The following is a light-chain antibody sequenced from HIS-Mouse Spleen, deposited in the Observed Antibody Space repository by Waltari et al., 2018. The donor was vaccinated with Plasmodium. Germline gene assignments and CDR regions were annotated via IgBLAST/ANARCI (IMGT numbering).Light chain of an antibody. V-gene: IGLV3-1*01. CDR2: QDS. Sequence: SYELTQPPSVSVSPGQTASITCSGVKLGYKYACWYQQKPGQSPVLVIYQDSKRHSGLPERFSGSNSGNTATLTISGTQAMDEADYYCQAWDSSTVVFGGGTKLTVL. J-gene: IGLJ2*01. CDR1: KLGYKY. CDR3: QAWDSSTVV.